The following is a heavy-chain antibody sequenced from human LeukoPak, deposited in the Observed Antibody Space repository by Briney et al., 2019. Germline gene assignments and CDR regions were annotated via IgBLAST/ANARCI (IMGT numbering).Heavy chain of an antibody. Sequence: SQTLSLTCTVSGGSLSSGSYYWSWLRQPAGRGLEWLGRIYISGSNNYNPSLKSRVAISVDPSKNQFSLKLSSVTAADTAVYYCARDMSSGWYAFDIWGQGTMVTVSS. V-gene: IGHV4-61*02. CDR1: GGSLSSGSYY. CDR3: ARDMSSGWYAFDI. J-gene: IGHJ3*02. CDR2: IYISGSN. D-gene: IGHD6-19*01.